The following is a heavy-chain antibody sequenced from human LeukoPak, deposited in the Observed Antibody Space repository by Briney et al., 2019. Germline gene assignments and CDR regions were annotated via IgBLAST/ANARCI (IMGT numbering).Heavy chain of an antibody. CDR2: IYTSGST. Sequence: SETLSLTCTVSGGSISSGSYYWSWIRQPAGKGLEWIGRIYTSGSTNYNPSLKSRVTISVDTSKNPFSLKLSSVTAADTAVYYCARVPGIVGATFANYYYYYMDVWSKGTTVTVSS. D-gene: IGHD1-26*01. J-gene: IGHJ6*03. CDR3: ARVPGIVGATFANYYYYYMDV. V-gene: IGHV4-61*02. CDR1: GGSISSGSYY.